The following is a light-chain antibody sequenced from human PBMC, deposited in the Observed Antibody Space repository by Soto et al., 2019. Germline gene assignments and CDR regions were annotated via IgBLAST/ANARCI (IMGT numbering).Light chain of an antibody. CDR3: ISYRSGSTLV. CDR1: NSDVGGYNY. CDR2: EVT. Sequence: QSVLTQPASVSGSPGQSISISCTGTNSDVGGYNYVSWYQQHPGKAPKLIIYEVTNRPPGVSNRFSGSKSGNTASLTISGLQAEDEADYYCISYRSGSTLVFGGGTKLTVL. V-gene: IGLV2-14*01. J-gene: IGLJ3*02.